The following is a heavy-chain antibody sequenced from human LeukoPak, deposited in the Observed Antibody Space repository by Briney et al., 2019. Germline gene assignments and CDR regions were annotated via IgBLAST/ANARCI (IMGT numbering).Heavy chain of an antibody. CDR3: ARDLEAYDSSGRSYYGMDV. CDR1: GGSISSDY. D-gene: IGHD3-22*01. J-gene: IGHJ6*02. CDR2: IYTSGST. Sequence: SETLSLTCTVSGGSISSDYWSWIRQPAGKGLEWIGGIYTSGSTNYNPSLKSRVTMSVDTSKNQFSLKLSSVTAADTAVYYCARDLEAYDSSGRSYYGMDVWGQGTTVTVSS. V-gene: IGHV4-4*07.